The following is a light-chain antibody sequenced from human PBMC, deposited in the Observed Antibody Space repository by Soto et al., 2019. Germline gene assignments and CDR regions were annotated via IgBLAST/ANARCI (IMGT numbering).Light chain of an antibody. V-gene: IGKV3-11*01. CDR2: DAS. CDR1: QNVSRY. Sequence: EIVLTQSPATLSLSPGERATLSCRASQNVSRYLVWYQQKPGQAPRLLIYDASNRATGIPARFSGSGSGTDFTLTISSLEPEDFAVYYCQQGSNWLFTFGGGTKVEIK. J-gene: IGKJ4*01. CDR3: QQGSNWLFT.